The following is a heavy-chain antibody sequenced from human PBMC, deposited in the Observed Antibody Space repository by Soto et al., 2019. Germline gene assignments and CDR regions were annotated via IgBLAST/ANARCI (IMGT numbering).Heavy chain of an antibody. CDR3: ARPYCDSTSCYTDWFDP. Sequence: QVQLVQSGAEVKKPGASVKVSCKASGYSFSTYDINWVRQAAGQGLEWMGWVNPKSGNTDYAQRFRGRVTMTSNTSISTAYMDLRALTPEDTAVYYCARPYCDSTSCYTDWFDPWGQGTLVTVSS. CDR1: GYSFSTYD. V-gene: IGHV1-8*01. CDR2: VNPKSGNT. J-gene: IGHJ5*02. D-gene: IGHD2-2*02.